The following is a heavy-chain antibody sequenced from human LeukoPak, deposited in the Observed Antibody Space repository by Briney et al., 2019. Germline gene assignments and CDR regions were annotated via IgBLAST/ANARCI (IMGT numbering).Heavy chain of an antibody. D-gene: IGHD6-13*01. CDR1: GGSISSYY. J-gene: IGHJ4*02. Sequence: SETLSLTCTVSGGSISSYYWSWIRQPPGKGLEWIGYIYYSGSTNYNPSLKSRVTISVDTSKNQFSLKLSSVTAADAAVYYCARDSIAAAGTGDWGQGTLVTVSS. CDR2: IYYSGST. CDR3: ARDSIAAAGTGD. V-gene: IGHV4-59*12.